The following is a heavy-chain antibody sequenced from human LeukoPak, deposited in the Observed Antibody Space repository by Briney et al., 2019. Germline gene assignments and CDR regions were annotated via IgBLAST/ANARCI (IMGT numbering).Heavy chain of an antibody. CDR1: GGSISTYY. CDR3: ARGRWLHAYFDY. CDR2: IYYSGST. J-gene: IGHJ4*02. V-gene: IGHV4-59*01. D-gene: IGHD5-12*01. Sequence: SETLSLTCTVSGGSISTYYWSWIRQPPGKGLEGIGFIYYSGSTNYNPSLKSRVTISVDTSKNPFSLKLSSVTAADTAVYYCARGRWLHAYFDYWGQGTLVTVSS.